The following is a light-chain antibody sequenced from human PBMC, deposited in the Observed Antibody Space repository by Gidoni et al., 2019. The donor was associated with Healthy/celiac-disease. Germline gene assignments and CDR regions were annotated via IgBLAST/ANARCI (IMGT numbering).Light chain of an antibody. CDR3: QKYNSAPQT. Sequence: DIQMTQSPSSLSASVGDRVTITFRASQGISNYLAWYQQKPGKVPKLLIYAASTLQSGVPSRFSGSGSGTDFTLTISSLQPEDVATYYCQKYNSAPQTFXQXTKVEIK. CDR1: QGISNY. J-gene: IGKJ1*01. CDR2: AAS. V-gene: IGKV1-27*01.